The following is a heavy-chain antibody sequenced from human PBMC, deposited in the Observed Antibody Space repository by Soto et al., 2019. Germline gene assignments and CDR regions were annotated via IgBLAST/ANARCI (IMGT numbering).Heavy chain of an antibody. J-gene: IGHJ6*02. CDR3: SRDSHRMTTLTTLVSYYYGMDV. V-gene: IGHV4-34*01. CDR2: INPSGST. D-gene: IGHD4-17*01. CDR1: GGSFSGDY. Sequence: SETLSPSCAVYGGSFSGDYWSWIRQPPGKGLEWIGEINPSGSTNYNPSLKSRVTVAVDKSQIQFSLKLSSLTAADTAVYYCSRDSHRMTTLTTLVSYYYGMDVWGQGTTFT.